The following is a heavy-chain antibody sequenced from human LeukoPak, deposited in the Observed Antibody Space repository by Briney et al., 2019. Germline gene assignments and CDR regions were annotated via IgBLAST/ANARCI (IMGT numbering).Heavy chain of an antibody. J-gene: IGHJ3*01. CDR1: GFTVSSNY. CDR2: IYSGGST. Sequence: GGSLRLSCAASGFTVSSNYMSWVRQAPGKGLEWVSVIYSGGSTYYADSVKGRFTISRDNSENTLFLQMSSLRAEDTAMYYCARTPGTGHDGLDVGAQGTRAPVFS. D-gene: IGHD2-8*02. V-gene: IGHV3-53*01. CDR3: ARTPGTGHDGLDV.